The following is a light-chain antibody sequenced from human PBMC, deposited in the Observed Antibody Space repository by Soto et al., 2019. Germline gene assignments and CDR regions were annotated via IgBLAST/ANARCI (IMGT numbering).Light chain of an antibody. Sequence: SSSASAPLGSSVKITCTLLTSAHSRYIIAWHQQQPGKAPRYSMKVEGSGAYNRGSGVPDRCPGSTSGPDRHLTISNLQSDDEADYYCENWERNIHVFGTGTKVTVL. CDR2: VEGSGAY. J-gene: IGLJ1*01. CDR1: SAHSRYI. V-gene: IGLV4-60*03. CDR3: ENWERNIHV.